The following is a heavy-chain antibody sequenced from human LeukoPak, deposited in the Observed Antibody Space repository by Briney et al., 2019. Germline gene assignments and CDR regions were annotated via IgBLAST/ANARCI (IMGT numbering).Heavy chain of an antibody. D-gene: IGHD3-10*01. V-gene: IGHV4-61*02. CDR2: IYTSGST. CDR1: GGSISSGRYY. J-gene: IGHJ5*02. CDR3: ARVGEDYGSGKPTLFDP. Sequence: SQTLSLTCTVSGGSISSGRYYWSWIRQPAGKGLEWIGRIYTSGSTNYNPSLKSRVTISVDTSKNQFSLKLSSVTAADTAVYFCARVGEDYGSGKPTLFDPWGQGTLVTVSS.